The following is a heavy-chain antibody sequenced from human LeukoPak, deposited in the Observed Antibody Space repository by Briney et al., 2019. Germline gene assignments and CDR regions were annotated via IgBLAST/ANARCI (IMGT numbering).Heavy chain of an antibody. CDR3: ARGDSHYYYMDV. CDR2: INPNSGDT. Sequence: ASVKVSCKASGGTFSSYYMHWVRQAPGQGLEWMGWINPNSGDTNYAQKFQGRVTMTRDTSISTAYMGLSRLRSDDTAVYYCARGDSHYYYMDVWGRGTTVSVSS. CDR1: GGTFSSYY. V-gene: IGHV1-2*02. D-gene: IGHD3-22*01. J-gene: IGHJ6*03.